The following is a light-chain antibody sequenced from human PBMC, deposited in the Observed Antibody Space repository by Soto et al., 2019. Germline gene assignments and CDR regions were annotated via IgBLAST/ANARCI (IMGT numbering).Light chain of an antibody. CDR3: AAGDDRLKRVL. CDR2: STN. V-gene: IGLV1-44*01. Sequence: QPVLTQPPSASGTPGQRVTISCSGNSSNIGSSTVHWYQHLPGRAPKLLIYSTNQWPSGVPDRFSGSKSGTSASLAISGRQSEDEGDYYCAAGDDRLKRVLFGGGTKVTVL. J-gene: IGLJ3*02. CDR1: SSNIGSST.